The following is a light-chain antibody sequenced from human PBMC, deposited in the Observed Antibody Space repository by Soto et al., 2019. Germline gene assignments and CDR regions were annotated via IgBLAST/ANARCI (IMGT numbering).Light chain of an antibody. J-gene: IGKJ2*01. CDR3: QQYSTYWYT. CDR1: QSIGSW. Sequence: DIQMTQSPSTLSAFVGDRVTITCRVSQSIGSWLAWYQQNPGKAPKLLIYKASGLESGVPSRFSGSGSGTEFTLTISSLQPDDFATYYCQQYSTYWYTFGQGTKLEIK. CDR2: KAS. V-gene: IGKV1-5*03.